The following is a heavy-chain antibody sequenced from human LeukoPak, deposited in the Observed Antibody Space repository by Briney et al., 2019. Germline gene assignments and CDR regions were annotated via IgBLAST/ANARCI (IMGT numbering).Heavy chain of an antibody. CDR3: ARDLTVNRLTGGGFDY. V-gene: IGHV3-21*01. J-gene: IGHJ4*02. CDR1: GFTFSSYS. Sequence: TGGSLRLSCAASGFTFSSYSMNWVRQAPGKGLEWVSSISSSSSYIYYADSVKGRFTISRDNAKNSLYLQMNSLRAEDTAVYYCARDLTVNRLTGGGFDYWGQGTLVTVSS. CDR2: ISSSSSYI. D-gene: IGHD7-27*01.